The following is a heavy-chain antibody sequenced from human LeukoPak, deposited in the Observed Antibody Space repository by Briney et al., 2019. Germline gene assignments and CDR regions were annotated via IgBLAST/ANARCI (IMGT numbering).Heavy chain of an antibody. V-gene: IGHV1-69*13. CDR3: ARGKLIAVAGTGWWDFDY. D-gene: IGHD6-19*01. CDR2: FIPIFGTA. Sequence: SVKVSCKASGGTFSSYAISWVRQAPGQGLEWMGGFIPIFGTANYAQKFQGRVTITADESTSTAYMELSSLRSEDTAVYYCARGKLIAVAGTGWWDFDYWGQGTLVTVSS. CDR1: GGTFSSYA. J-gene: IGHJ4*02.